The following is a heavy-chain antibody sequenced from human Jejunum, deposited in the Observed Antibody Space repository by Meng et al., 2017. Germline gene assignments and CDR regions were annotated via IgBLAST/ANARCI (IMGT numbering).Heavy chain of an antibody. Sequence: RGSVQGVGMISGPLWLAFAVPGPSVNNPNWYDWVPRSPEKGLEWIGEIFLTGSNNYNPSLKSRVTISIDKSTNMLYLNLTSVTDADTAVYYCARGGYYSFDYWGQGTLVTVPS. V-gene: IGHV4-4*02. J-gene: IGHJ4*02. CDR3: ARGGYYSFDY. CDR2: IFLTGSN. D-gene: IGHD5-18*01. CDR1: GPSVNNPNW.